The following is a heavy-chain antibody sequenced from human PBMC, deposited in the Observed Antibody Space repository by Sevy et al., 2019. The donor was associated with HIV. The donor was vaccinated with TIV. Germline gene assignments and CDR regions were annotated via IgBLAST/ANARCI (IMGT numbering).Heavy chain of an antibody. D-gene: IGHD3-22*01. CDR3: ATTKDYYDSSGYPFDY. J-gene: IGHJ4*02. Sequence: ASVKVSCKVSGYSVIEFSMHWVRQAPGKGLEWMGTFDPEDDETIYAQKIQGRVTITEDTSTDTSYMELSSQRSEDTAVYYCATTKDYYDSSGYPFDYWGQGTLVTVSS. CDR2: FDPEDDET. CDR1: GYSVIEFS. V-gene: IGHV1-24*01.